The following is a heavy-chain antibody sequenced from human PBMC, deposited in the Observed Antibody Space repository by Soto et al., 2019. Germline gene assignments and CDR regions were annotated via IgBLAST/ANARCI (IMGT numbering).Heavy chain of an antibody. J-gene: IGHJ6*02. CDR3: ARDYYYDSRGHPGAYYSGMDV. V-gene: IGHV4-59*01. Sequence: QVQLQESGPGLVKSSETLSLTCTVSGGSIRSYYWSWIRRPPGKGLTWIGHISDSGRANFDSSLQGRVTMSVETSKNQISLKVISVTAADTAIYYCARDYYYDSRGHPGAYYSGMDVWGQGTTVTVAS. CDR1: GGSIRSYY. D-gene: IGHD3-22*01. CDR2: ISDSGRA.